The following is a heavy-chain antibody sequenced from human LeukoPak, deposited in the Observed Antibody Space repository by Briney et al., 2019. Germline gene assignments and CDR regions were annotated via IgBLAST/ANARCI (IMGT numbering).Heavy chain of an antibody. Sequence: ASVKVSCKASGYTFTAYYMHWVRQAPGQGLEWMGGINPNTGGTDYAQRFQGRVTMTRDTSISTAYMELSSLISDDTAVYYCARDVFAEYNTHHKFDPWGQGTLVPVSS. CDR3: ARDVFAEYNTHHKFDP. V-gene: IGHV1-2*02. J-gene: IGHJ5*02. D-gene: IGHD1-14*01. CDR2: INPNTGGT. CDR1: GYTFTAYY.